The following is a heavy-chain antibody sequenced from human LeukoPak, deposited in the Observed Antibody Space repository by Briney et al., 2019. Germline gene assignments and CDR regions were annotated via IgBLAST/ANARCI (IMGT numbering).Heavy chain of an antibody. CDR3: AKVMTARPDY. CDR2: ITAGGGST. D-gene: IGHD6-6*01. J-gene: IGHJ4*02. CDR1: GFTLSSYA. V-gene: IGHV3-23*01. Sequence: GGSLRLSCAASGFTLSSYAMIWVRQAPGKGLEWASAITAGGGSTYYADAVKGRFTISRDNSKNTLYLQMNSLRAGDTAVYYCAKVMTARPDYWGQGTLVTVSS.